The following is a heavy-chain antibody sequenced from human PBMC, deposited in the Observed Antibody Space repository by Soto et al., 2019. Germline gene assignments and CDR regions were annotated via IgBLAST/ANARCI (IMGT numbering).Heavy chain of an antibody. D-gene: IGHD1-1*01. CDR2: TRYTSKWSY. V-gene: IGHV6-1*01. Sequence: PSLTCAISGDSVSSTSAAWEWIRQTPSRGFEWLGRTRYTSKWSYEYALSVKGRITISPDTSKNHFSLRLDSVTPEDTAVYYCVRVDWNDAGSWGQGTLVTVSS. J-gene: IGHJ5*02. CDR1: GDSVSSTSAA. CDR3: VRVDWNDAGS.